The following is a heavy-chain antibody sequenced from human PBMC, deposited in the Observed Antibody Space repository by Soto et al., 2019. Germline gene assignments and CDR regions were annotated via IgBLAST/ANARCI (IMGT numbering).Heavy chain of an antibody. Sequence: GGSLRLSCAASGFTFSSYGMHWVRQAPGKGLEWVAVISYDGSNKYYADSVKGRFTISRDNSKNTLYLQMNSLRAEDTAVYYCAKAYGGPPGYYYGMDVWGQGTTVTVSS. V-gene: IGHV3-30*18. J-gene: IGHJ6*02. D-gene: IGHD4-17*01. CDR1: GFTFSSYG. CDR2: ISYDGSNK. CDR3: AKAYGGPPGYYYGMDV.